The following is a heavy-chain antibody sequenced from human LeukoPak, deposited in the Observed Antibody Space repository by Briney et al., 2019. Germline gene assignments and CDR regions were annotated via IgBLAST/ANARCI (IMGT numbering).Heavy chain of an antibody. D-gene: IGHD3-10*01. J-gene: IGHJ4*02. V-gene: IGHV3-21*01. CDR2: ISSSSYI. CDR1: GFTFSSYS. CDR3: ARDFLWFGEFSIPFDY. Sequence: NPGGSLRLSCAASGFTFSSYSMNWVRQAPGKGLEWVSSISSSSYIYYADSVKGRFTISRDNAKNSLYLQMNSLRAEDTAVYYCARDFLWFGEFSIPFDYWGQGTLVTVSS.